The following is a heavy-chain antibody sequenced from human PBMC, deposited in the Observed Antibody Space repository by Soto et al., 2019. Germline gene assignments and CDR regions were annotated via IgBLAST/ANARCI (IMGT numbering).Heavy chain of an antibody. CDR3: EKKRARSKRHFDGLVVRDYYMDV. V-gene: IGHV3-23*01. CDR1: GFTFSSYA. CDR2: ISGSGGST. Sequence: EVQLLESGGGLVQPGGSMRLSCAASGFTFSSYAMSWVRQAPGKGLEWVSAISGSGGSTYYADSVKGRFTISRDNSKNTLYQQMTSLRAEDTAVYYCEKKRARSKRHFDGLVVRDYYMDVGGKGTTVTV. J-gene: IGHJ6*03. D-gene: IGHD3-9*01.